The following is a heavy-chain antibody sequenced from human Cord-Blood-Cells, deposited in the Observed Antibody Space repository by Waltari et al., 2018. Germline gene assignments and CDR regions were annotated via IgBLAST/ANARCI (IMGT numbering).Heavy chain of an antibody. CDR3: ATDWYYYGSGRH. CDR2: FDPEDGET. D-gene: IGHD3-10*01. Sequence: QVQLVQSGAEVKKHGASVKVPCKVSGYTLTELSMHWLRQAPGKGLEWMGGFDPEDGETIYAQKFQGRVTMTEDTSTDTAYMELSSLRSEDTAVYYCATDWYYYGSGRHWGQGTLVTVSS. J-gene: IGHJ4*02. V-gene: IGHV1-24*01. CDR1: GYTLTELS.